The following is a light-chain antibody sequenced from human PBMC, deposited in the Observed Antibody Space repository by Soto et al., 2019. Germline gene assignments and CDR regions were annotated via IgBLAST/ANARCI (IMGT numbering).Light chain of an antibody. CDR3: SAWDDNIYGPV. CDR1: SSDIGSNP. Sequence: QSVLTQPPSASGTPGQRVAISCSGGSSDIGSNPVNWYLHLPGAAPKLLIYRDNQRPSGVPDRFSGSKSGTSASLTISVLQSADEADYFCSAWDDNIYGPVFGGGTKLTVL. V-gene: IGLV1-44*01. CDR2: RDN. J-gene: IGLJ2*01.